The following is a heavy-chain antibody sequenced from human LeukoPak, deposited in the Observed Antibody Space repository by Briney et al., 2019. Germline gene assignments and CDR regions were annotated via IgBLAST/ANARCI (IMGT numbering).Heavy chain of an antibody. CDR1: GGSISSGGYY. J-gene: IGHJ5*02. CDR2: IYYSGST. Sequence: PSETLSLTCTVSGGSISSGGYYWSWIRQHPGKGLEWIGYIYYSGSTYYNPSLKSRVTISVDTSKNQFSLKLSSVTAADTAVYYCARDKRELPEFDPWGQGTLVTVSS. CDR3: ARDKRELPEFDP. D-gene: IGHD3-10*01. V-gene: IGHV4-31*03.